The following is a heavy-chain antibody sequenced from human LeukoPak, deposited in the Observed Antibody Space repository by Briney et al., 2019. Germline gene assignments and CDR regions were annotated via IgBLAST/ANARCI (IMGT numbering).Heavy chain of an antibody. D-gene: IGHD6-19*01. V-gene: IGHV7-4-1*02. CDR2: INTNTGNP. CDR3: ARVGEQWLTNFDY. CDR1: GYTFASYG. J-gene: IGHJ4*02. Sequence: GASVKVSCKASGYTFASYGISWVRQAPGQGLEWMGWINTNTGNPTYAQGFTGRFVFSLDTSVSTAYLQISSLKAEDTAVYYCARVGEQWLTNFDYWGQGTLVTVSS.